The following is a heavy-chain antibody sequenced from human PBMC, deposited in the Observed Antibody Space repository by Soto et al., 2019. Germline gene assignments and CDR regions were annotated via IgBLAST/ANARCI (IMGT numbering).Heavy chain of an antibody. Sequence: GGSLRLSCAASGFTFSNYWMHWVRQAPGKGLVWVSRIHYDGMNTRYADSVNGRFTISRDNAKNTLYLHLNSLKVDDTAVDYCARDWYNFAGGRARGGHGYFDLGGRGTLVTVSS. CDR1: GFTFSNYW. CDR3: ARDWYNFAGGRARGGHGYFDL. V-gene: IGHV3-74*01. J-gene: IGHJ2*01. CDR2: IHYDGMNT. D-gene: IGHD1-20*01.